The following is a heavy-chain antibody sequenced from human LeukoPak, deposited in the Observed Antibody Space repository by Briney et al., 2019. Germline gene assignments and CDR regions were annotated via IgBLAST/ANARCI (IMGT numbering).Heavy chain of an antibody. CDR3: ARLTPYSGSPLGDY. V-gene: IGHV4-39*01. J-gene: IGHJ4*02. CDR2: ISYSGST. CDR1: GGSISSSSNF. Sequence: AETLSLTCTVSGGSISSSSNFWGWIRQPPGKGLEWIGSISYSGSTYYNPSLKSRVTISVDTSKNQFSLKLSSVTAADTAVYYCARLTPYSGSPLGDYWGQGTLVTVSS. D-gene: IGHD1-26*01.